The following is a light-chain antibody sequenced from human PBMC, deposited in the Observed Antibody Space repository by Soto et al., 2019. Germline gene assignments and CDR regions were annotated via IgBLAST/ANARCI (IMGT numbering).Light chain of an antibody. V-gene: IGKV2-28*01. J-gene: IGKJ5*01. CDR2: LAS. Sequence: DIVLTQSPLSLPVTPGEPASISCRSSQSLLHSNGYKYLDWYLQKPGQAPQLLIYLASNRASGVPDRFSGSGSGTDFTLKISRVEAEDVGVYYCMQALETITFGQGTRLEIK. CDR1: QSLLHSNGYKY. CDR3: MQALETIT.